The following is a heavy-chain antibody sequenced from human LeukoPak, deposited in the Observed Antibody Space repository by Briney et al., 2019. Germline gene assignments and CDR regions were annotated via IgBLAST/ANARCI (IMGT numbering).Heavy chain of an antibody. CDR2: INSDGSST. Sequence: GSLRLSCRASGFTFSNYWMHWVRQAPGKGLVWVSRINSDGSSTSYADSVKGRFTISRDNAKNTLYLQMNSLRAEDTAVYYCAREVGSGNSDRYFDYWGQGTLVTVSS. J-gene: IGHJ4*02. CDR1: GFTFSNYW. V-gene: IGHV3-74*01. D-gene: IGHD3-10*01. CDR3: AREVGSGNSDRYFDY.